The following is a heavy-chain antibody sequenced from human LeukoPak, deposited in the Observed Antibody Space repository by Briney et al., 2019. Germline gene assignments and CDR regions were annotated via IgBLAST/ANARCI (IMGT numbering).Heavy chain of an antibody. CDR1: GGSISSYY. V-gene: IGHV4-59*08. J-gene: IGHJ6*03. CDR2: IYYSGST. D-gene: IGHD3-10*02. CDR3: ARSVRRNYMDV. Sequence: SQTLSLACTVSGGSISSYYWSWIRQPQGKGLEWIGYIYYSGSTNYNPSLKSRVTISVDTSKNQFSLKLSSVTAADTAVYYCARSVRRNYMDVWGKGTTVTVSS.